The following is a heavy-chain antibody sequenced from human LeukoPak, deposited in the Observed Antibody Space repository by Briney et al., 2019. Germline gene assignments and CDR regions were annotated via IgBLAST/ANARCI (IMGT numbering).Heavy chain of an antibody. J-gene: IGHJ6*04. D-gene: IGHD3-16*01. V-gene: IGHV1-18*01. CDR2: ISGYNGNT. Sequence: GASVKVSCKASGYTFINHDISWVRQAPGQGLEWMGWISGYNGNTNYVQKFQGRVTMTTDTSTTPAYMELRSLRSDDTAVYYCARDSRPSYGMDVWGKGTTVTVSS. CDR3: ARDSRPSYGMDV. CDR1: GYTFINHD.